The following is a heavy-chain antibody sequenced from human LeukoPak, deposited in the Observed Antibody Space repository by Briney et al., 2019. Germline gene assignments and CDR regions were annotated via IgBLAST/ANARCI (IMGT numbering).Heavy chain of an antibody. CDR3: AKDDADGPFDY. D-gene: IGHD5-24*01. CDR1: GFTFSSYA. V-gene: IGHV3-23*01. Sequence: GGSLRLSCAASGFTFSSYAMSWVRRAPGKGLEWVSAISGGGSTYYADSVKGRFTISRDNSKNTLYLQINSLRAEDTAVYYCAKDDADGPFDYWGQGTLVTVSS. J-gene: IGHJ4*02. CDR2: ISGGGST.